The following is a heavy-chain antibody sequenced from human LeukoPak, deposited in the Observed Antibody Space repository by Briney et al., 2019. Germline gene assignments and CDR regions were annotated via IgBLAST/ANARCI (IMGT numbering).Heavy chain of an antibody. CDR2: INPNSGGT. CDR1: GYTFTGYY. Sequence: GASVKVSCKASGYTFTGYYIHWVRQAPGQGLEWMGWINPNSGGTNYAQKFQGRVTMTRDTSISTAYMELSRLRSGDTAVYYCAREPVSGYEPWGQRTLVTVSS. V-gene: IGHV1-2*02. CDR3: AREPVSGYEP. D-gene: IGHD5-12*01. J-gene: IGHJ5*02.